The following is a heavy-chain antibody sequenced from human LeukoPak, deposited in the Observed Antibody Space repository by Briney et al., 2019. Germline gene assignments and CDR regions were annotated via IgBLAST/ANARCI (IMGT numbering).Heavy chain of an antibody. V-gene: IGHV3-23*01. CDR1: GFTFSSYA. D-gene: IGHD5-18*01. Sequence: GGSLRLSCAASGFTFSSYAMSWVRQAPGKGLEWVSAISGSGGSTYYADSVKGRFTISRDNSKNTLYLQMNSLRAEDTAVYYCARDREYSYGPFDIWGQGTMVTVSS. CDR3: ARDREYSYGPFDI. J-gene: IGHJ3*02. CDR2: ISGSGGST.